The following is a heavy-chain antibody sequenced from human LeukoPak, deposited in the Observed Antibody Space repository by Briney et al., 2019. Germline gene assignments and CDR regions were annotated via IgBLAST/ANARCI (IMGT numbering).Heavy chain of an antibody. CDR2: ISSSSSYI. J-gene: IGHJ4*02. CDR3: ARGKVGANPFDY. CDR1: GFTFSSYS. Sequence: GGSLRLSCAASGFTFSSYSMNWVRQAPGKGLEWVSSISSSSSYIYYADSVKGRFTISRDNAKNSLYLQMDSLRAEDTAVYYCARGKVGANPFDYWGQGTLVTVSS. V-gene: IGHV3-21*01. D-gene: IGHD1-26*01.